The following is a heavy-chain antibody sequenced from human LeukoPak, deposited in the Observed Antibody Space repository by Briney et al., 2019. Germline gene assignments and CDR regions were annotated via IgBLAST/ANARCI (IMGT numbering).Heavy chain of an antibody. CDR3: ASDAEVNYFDY. CDR1: GFTFNSYA. J-gene: IGHJ4*02. D-gene: IGHD3-22*01. CDR2: ISYDGSNK. V-gene: IGHV3-30-3*01. Sequence: GGSLRLSCAASGFTFNSYAMHWVRQAPGRGLEWVAVISYDGSNKYYADSVKGRFTISRDNAKNSLYLQMNSLRAEDTAVYYCASDAEVNYFDYWGQGTLVTVSS.